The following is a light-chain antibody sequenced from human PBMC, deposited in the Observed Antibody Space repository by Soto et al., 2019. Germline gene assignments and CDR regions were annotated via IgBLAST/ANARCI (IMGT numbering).Light chain of an antibody. Sequence: DLQLTHSPTTLSGSVGDRVTITCRASQTISSWLAWYQQKPGKAPKLLIYKASTLKSGVPSRFSGSGSGTEFTLTISSLQPDDFATYYCQHYNSYSEAFAQGTKVDIK. CDR2: KAS. J-gene: IGKJ1*01. CDR1: QTISSW. CDR3: QHYNSYSEA. V-gene: IGKV1-5*03.